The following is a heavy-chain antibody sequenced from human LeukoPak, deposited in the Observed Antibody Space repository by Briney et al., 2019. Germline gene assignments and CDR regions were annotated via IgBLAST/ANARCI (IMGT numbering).Heavy chain of an antibody. D-gene: IGHD5-24*01. CDR1: GASISSHC. CDR2: IYYSVRT. J-gene: IGHJ6*03. V-gene: IGHV4-59*11. CDR3: ARTGDGYNYYNYYYMDV. Sequence: SETLSLTCSVSGASISSHCWSWIRQPPGKGLEWIGYIYYSVRTNYNPSLKSRVTISVDMPNNQFSLKMSPVTAADTAVYYCARTGDGYNYYNYYYMDVWGKGTTVTVTS.